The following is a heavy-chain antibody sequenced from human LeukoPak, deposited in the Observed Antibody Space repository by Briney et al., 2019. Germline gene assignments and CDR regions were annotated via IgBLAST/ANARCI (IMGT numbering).Heavy chain of an antibody. CDR3: ARVIGYSGSYYYYMDV. CDR1: GGSISSSSYY. Sequence: SETLSLTCTVSGGSISSSSYYWGWIRQPPGKGLEWIGSIYYSGSTYYNPSLKSRVTISVDTSKNQFSLKLSSVTAADTAVYYCARVIGYSGSYYYYMDVWGKGTTVTISS. CDR2: IYYSGST. D-gene: IGHD3-22*01. V-gene: IGHV4-39*07. J-gene: IGHJ6*03.